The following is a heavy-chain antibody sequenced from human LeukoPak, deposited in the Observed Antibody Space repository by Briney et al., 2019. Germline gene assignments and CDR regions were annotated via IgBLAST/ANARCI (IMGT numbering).Heavy chain of an antibody. CDR1: GFIFDDYA. CDR2: ISWNSGNM. Sequence: PGGALRLSCVASGFIFDDYAMHWVRQAPGKGGEGVSGISWNSGNMGYSDSVKGPFTISRDNAKNSLYLQMNSLRPEDTALYYCAKEYGSGSPLLDWYFDLWGRGTLVTVSS. V-gene: IGHV3-9*01. D-gene: IGHD3-10*01. CDR3: AKEYGSGSPLLDWYFDL. J-gene: IGHJ2*01.